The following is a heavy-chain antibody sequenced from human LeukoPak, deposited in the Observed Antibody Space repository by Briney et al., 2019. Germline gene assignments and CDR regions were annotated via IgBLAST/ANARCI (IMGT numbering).Heavy chain of an antibody. Sequence: GGSLRLSCAASGFTFSSYAMHWVRQAPGKGLEWVAVISYDGSNKYYADSVKGRFTISRDNSKNTLYLQMNSLRAEDTAVYYCARDYTPTIVVVPAAIINNYYYYYYGMDVWGQGTTVTVSS. V-gene: IGHV3-30-3*01. D-gene: IGHD2-2*01. CDR1: GFTFSSYA. J-gene: IGHJ6*02. CDR3: ARDYTPTIVVVPAAIINNYYYYYYGMDV. CDR2: ISYDGSNK.